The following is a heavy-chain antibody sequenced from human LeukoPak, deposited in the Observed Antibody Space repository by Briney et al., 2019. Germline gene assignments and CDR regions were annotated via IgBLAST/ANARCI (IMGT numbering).Heavy chain of an antibody. V-gene: IGHV3-23*01. CDR2: ISGSGGST. Sequence: GGSLRLSCAASGFTFSSYAISWVRQAPGKGLEWVSAISGSGGSTYYADSVKGRFTISRDISKNTLYLQMNRLRADDTAVYYCAKAQIVAARVSPWGQGTLVTVSS. CDR3: AKAQIVAARVSP. CDR1: GFTFSSYA. D-gene: IGHD6-6*01. J-gene: IGHJ5*02.